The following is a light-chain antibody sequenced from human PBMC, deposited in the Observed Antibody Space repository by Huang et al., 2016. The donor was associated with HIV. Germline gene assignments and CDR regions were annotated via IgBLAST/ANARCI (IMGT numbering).Light chain of an antibody. CDR3: QQYNNWPGT. CDR1: QSFSNN. V-gene: IGKV3-15*01. J-gene: IGKJ1*01. CDR2: GAS. Sequence: EIVMTQSPATLSVSPGERATLSCWASQSFSNNLAWYQQKPGQAPRLLIYGASTRATGIPARCSGSGSGTEFTLTISSLQSEDFAVYYCQQYNNWPGTFGQGTKVEIK.